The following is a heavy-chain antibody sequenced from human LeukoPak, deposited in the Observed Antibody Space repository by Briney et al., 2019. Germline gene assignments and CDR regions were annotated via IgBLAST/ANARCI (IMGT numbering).Heavy chain of an antibody. CDR1: GFTFSSYG. CDR3: AKDLWVRNYVPPGTDAFDI. V-gene: IGHV3-30*18. D-gene: IGHD1-7*01. CDR2: ISYDGSNK. Sequence: GGSLRLSCAASGFTFSSYGMHWVRQAPGKGLEWVAVISYDGSNKYYADSVKGRFTISRDNSKNTLYLQMNSLRAEDTAVYYCAKDLWVRNYVPPGTDAFDIWGQGTMVTVSS. J-gene: IGHJ3*02.